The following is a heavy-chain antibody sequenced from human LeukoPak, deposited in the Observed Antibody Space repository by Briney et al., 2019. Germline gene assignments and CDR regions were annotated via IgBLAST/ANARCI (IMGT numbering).Heavy chain of an antibody. Sequence: GGSLRLSCAASGFTFSSYWMSWVRQAPGKGLEWVANIKQDGSEKYYVDSVKGRFTISRDNAKNSLYLQMNSLRAEDTAVYYRARVIDCSSTSCYDVDWFDPWGQGTLVAVSS. D-gene: IGHD2-2*01. CDR2: IKQDGSEK. CDR1: GFTFSSYW. J-gene: IGHJ5*02. CDR3: ARVIDCSSTSCYDVDWFDP. V-gene: IGHV3-7*01.